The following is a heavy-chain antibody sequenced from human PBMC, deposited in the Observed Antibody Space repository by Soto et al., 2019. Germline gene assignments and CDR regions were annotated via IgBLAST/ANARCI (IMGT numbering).Heavy chain of an antibody. Sequence: NPSETLSLTCAVYGGSFSGYYWSWIRQPPGKGLEWIEEINHSGSTNYNPSLKSRVTISVDTSKNQFSLKLSSVTAADTAVYYCARVSAAAPRRRHNWFDPWGQGTLVTVSS. J-gene: IGHJ5*02. V-gene: IGHV4-34*01. D-gene: IGHD2-2*01. CDR3: ARVSAAAPRRRHNWFDP. CDR2: INHSGST. CDR1: GGSFSGYY.